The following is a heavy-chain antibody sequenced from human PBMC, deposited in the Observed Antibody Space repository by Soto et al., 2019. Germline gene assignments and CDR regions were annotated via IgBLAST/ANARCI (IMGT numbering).Heavy chain of an antibody. CDR1: GGSISSYY. D-gene: IGHD6-19*01. CDR3: ARVPNSSGWKNKLYNWFDP. CDR2: IYYSRST. J-gene: IGHJ5*02. Sequence: PSETLSLTCTVSGGSISSYYWSWIRQPPGKGLEWIGYIYYSRSTNYNPSLKSRVTISVDTSKNQFSLKLSSVTAADTAVYYCARVPNSSGWKNKLYNWFDPWGQGTLVTVSS. V-gene: IGHV4-59*01.